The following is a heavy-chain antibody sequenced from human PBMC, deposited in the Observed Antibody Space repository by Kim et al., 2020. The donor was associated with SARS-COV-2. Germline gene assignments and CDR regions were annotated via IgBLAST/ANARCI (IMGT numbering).Heavy chain of an antibody. CDR2: TYYSGST. CDR1: GGSISSYY. J-gene: IGHJ4*01. D-gene: IGHD3-3*01. CDR3: ARAHVGRITIFGVVRHFD. Sequence: SETLSLTCTVSGGSISSYYWSWIRQPPGKGLEWIGYTYYSGSTYYNPSLKSRVTISVDTSKNQFSLKLSSVTAADTAVYYCARAHVGRITIFGVVRHFD. V-gene: IGHV4-59*01.